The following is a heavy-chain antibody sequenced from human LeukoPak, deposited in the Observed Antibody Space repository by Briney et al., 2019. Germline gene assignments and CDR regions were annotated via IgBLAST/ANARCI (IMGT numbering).Heavy chain of an antibody. D-gene: IGHD2-2*02. V-gene: IGHV3-23*01. CDR1: GFTFSSYA. CDR3: ARSGAIDDAFDI. Sequence: PGGSLRLSCAASGFTFSSYAMSWVRQAPGKGLEWVSAITGSGITTYYADSVKGRFTISRDNSKNTLYLQMNSLRAEDTAVYYCARSGAIDDAFDIWGQGTMVTVSS. J-gene: IGHJ3*02. CDR2: ITGSGITT.